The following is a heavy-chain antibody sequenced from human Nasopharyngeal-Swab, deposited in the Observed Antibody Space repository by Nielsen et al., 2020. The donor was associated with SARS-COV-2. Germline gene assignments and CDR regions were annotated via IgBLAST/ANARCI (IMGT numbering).Heavy chain of an antibody. D-gene: IGHD4-17*01. CDR3: ARARGAYGDYYYYYYTDV. Sequence: SQTLSLTCAISGDSLSRSSAAWNWIRQSPSRGLDWLGRTYYRSKWYNDYAVSVKSRITINPDTSKNQFSLHLNSVTPEDTAVYDCARARGAYGDYYYYYYTDVWGKGTTVTVSS. CDR1: GDSLSRSSAA. CDR2: TYYRSKWYN. J-gene: IGHJ6*03. V-gene: IGHV6-1*01.